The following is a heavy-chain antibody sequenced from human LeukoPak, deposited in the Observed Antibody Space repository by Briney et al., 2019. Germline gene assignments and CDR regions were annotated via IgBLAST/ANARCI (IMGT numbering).Heavy chain of an antibody. CDR2: ISGSGGST. CDR1: GFTFSSFSSYA. D-gene: IGHD5-18*01. Sequence: GGSLRLSCAASGFTFSSFSSYAMSWVRQAPGKGLEWVSAISGSGGSTYYADSVKGRFTISRDNSKNTLYLQMNSLRAEDTAVYYCANRYSYAPWDWFDPWGQGTLVTVSS. J-gene: IGHJ5*02. CDR3: ANRYSYAPWDWFDP. V-gene: IGHV3-23*01.